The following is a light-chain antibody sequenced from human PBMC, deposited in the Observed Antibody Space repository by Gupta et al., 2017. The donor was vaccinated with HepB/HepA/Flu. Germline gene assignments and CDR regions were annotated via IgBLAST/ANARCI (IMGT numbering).Light chain of an antibody. CDR2: RNN. J-gene: IGLJ3*02. CDR3: SAWDSSLSACV. V-gene: IGLV10-54*04. Sequence: QAGLTQPPSVSKGLRQTATLTCTGNSNNVGNQGAAWLQQHQGHPPKLLSYRNNNRPSGISERFSASRSGNTASLTITGLQPEDEADDYCSAWDSSLSACVFGGGTKLTVL. CDR1: SNNVGNQG.